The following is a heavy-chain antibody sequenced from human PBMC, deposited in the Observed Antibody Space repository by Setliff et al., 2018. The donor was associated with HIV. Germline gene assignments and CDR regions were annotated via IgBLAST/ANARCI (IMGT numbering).Heavy chain of an antibody. D-gene: IGHD1-26*01. CDR2: IKPNGGGT. V-gene: IGHV1-2*02. CDR1: GYTFTGYY. J-gene: IGHJ6*03. CDR3: ARDGDSRDGRLYHYYYMDV. Sequence: ASVKVSCKTSGYTFTGYYIHWVRQAPGQGLEWMGWIKPNGGGTYFAQKFQGRVTMTRDTSINTAYMDLSSLRSDDTAVYYCARDGDSRDGRLYHYYYMDVWGEGTTVTVSS.